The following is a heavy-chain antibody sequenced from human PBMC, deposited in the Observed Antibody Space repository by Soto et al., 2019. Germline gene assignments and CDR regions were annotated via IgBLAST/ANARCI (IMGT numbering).Heavy chain of an antibody. D-gene: IGHD4-17*01. CDR2: IIPIFGTA. CDR3: ARDGMTPVTNPETPYYYYYGMDV. V-gene: IGHV1-69*06. Sequence: SVKVSCKASGGTFSSYAISWVRQAPGQGLEWMGGIIPIFGTANYAQKFQGRVTITADKSTRTAYKELRSLRSEDTAGYYCARDGMTPVTNPETPYYYYYGMDVWGQGTTVTVSS. J-gene: IGHJ6*02. CDR1: GGTFSSYA.